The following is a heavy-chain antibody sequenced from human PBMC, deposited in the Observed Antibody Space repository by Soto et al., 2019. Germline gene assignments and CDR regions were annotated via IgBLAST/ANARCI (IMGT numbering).Heavy chain of an antibody. CDR1: GGTFSSYA. V-gene: IGHV1-69*06. D-gene: IGHD3-10*01. CDR2: IIPIFGTA. J-gene: IGHJ4*02. Sequence: ASVKVSCKASGGTFSSYAISWVRQAPGQGLEWMGGIIPIFGTANYAQKFQGRVTITADKSTSTAYMELSSLRSEDTAVYYCAGTTYYYGSGSYPPDYWGQGTLVTVSS. CDR3: AGTTYYYGSGSYPPDY.